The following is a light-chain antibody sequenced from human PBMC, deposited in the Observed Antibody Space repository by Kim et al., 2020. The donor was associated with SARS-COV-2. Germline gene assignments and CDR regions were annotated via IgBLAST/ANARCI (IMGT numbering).Light chain of an antibody. V-gene: IGKV1-5*03. Sequence: DIQMTQSPSTLSASVGDRVTITCRASQNIDNWLAWYQQKPGKAPKLLIYKASRLHNGVPSRFSGSGSGTDFTLTISSLQPDDFAIYFCQQYETYWTFGLGTKVEI. CDR3: QQYETYWT. J-gene: IGKJ1*01. CDR2: KAS. CDR1: QNIDNW.